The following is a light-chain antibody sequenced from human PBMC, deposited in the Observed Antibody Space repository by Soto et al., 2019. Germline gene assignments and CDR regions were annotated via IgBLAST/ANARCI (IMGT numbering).Light chain of an antibody. V-gene: IGLV2-8*01. CDR1: NSDVGGYNY. CDR2: EVN. Sequence: QSVLTQPPSASGSPGQSVTISCTGTNSDVGGYNYVSWYQQYPGKAPKLIIYEVNERPSGVPDRLSGSKSGNTASLTVSGLQTADEADYYCSSYAGSNWYVFGTGTKVTVL. CDR3: SSYAGSNWYV. J-gene: IGLJ1*01.